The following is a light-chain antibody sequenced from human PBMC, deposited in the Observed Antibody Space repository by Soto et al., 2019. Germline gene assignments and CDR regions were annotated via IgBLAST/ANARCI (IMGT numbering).Light chain of an antibody. CDR3: SSYTSISLYV. CDR1: SSDVGGYKY. V-gene: IGLV2-14*01. J-gene: IGLJ1*01. CDR2: DVS. Sequence: QSALTQPASVSGSPGQSISISCTGTSSDVGGYKYVSWYQQHPGKAPKLMIYDVSSRPSGVSNRFSGSKSGNTASLTISGLQAEDEADYYYSSYTSISLYVFGTGTKVTVL.